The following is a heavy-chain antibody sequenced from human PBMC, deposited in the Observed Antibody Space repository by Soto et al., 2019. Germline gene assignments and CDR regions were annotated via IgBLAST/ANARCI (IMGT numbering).Heavy chain of an antibody. V-gene: IGHV4-59*01. CDR2: IYYSGST. J-gene: IGHJ5*02. CDR3: ARAQYSSSLDP. D-gene: IGHD6-13*01. Sequence: PSETLSLTCTVSGGSISSYYWSWIRQPPGKGLEWIGYIYYSGSTNYNPSLKSRVTISVDTSKNQFSLKLSSVTAADTAVYYCARAQYSSSLDPWGQGTLVTVSS. CDR1: GGSISSYY.